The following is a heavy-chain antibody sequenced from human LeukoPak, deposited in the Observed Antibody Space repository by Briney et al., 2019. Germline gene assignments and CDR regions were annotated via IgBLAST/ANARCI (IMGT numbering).Heavy chain of an antibody. CDR3: AKTPLAYCSSTSCYRGGHFDY. V-gene: IGHV1-69*05. J-gene: IGHJ4*02. CDR2: IIPIFGTA. D-gene: IGHD2-2*01. CDR1: GGTFSSYA. Sequence: GASVKVSCKASGGTFSSYAISWVRQAPGQGLEWMGGIIPIFGTANYAQKFQGRVTITTDESTSTAYMELSSLRSEDTAVYYCAKTPLAYCSSTSCYRGGHFDYWGQGTLVTVSS.